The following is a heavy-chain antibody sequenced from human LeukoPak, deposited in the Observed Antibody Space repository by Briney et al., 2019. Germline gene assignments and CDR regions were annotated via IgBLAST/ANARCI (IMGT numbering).Heavy chain of an antibody. CDR3: AIYYDSSGYYYFDY. J-gene: IGHJ4*02. D-gene: IGHD3-22*01. Sequence: PSETLSLTCTVSGGSISSGGYYWSWIRQPPGKGLEWIGYIYHSGSTYYNPSLKSRVTISVDRSKNQFSLKLSSVTAADTAVYYCAIYYDSSGYYYFDYWGQGTLVTVSS. V-gene: IGHV4-30-2*01. CDR2: IYHSGST. CDR1: GGSISSGGYY.